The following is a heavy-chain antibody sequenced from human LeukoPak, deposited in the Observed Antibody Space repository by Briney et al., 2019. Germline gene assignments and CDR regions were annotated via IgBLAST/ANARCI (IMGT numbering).Heavy chain of an antibody. D-gene: IGHD3-22*01. CDR3: SRHTSGGGSGYGDY. CDR2: IDLSDSYA. V-gene: IGHV5-10-1*01. J-gene: IGHJ4*02. CDR1: GGSVTRYR. Sequence: GESLKISCEVSGGSVTRYRIRWVRQMPGKGLEWMGRIDLSDSYAKYSPSFQGHVTISADKSITPAYLQWSSLKASDTAMYYCSRHTSGGGSGYGDYWGQGTLVTVSS.